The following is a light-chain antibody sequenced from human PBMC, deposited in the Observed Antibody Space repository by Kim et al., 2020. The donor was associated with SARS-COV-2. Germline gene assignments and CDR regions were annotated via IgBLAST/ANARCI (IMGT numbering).Light chain of an antibody. J-gene: IGLJ3*02. Sequence: QLVLTQSPSASASLGASVKLTCTLSSGYSSYAIAWHQQQPEKGPRYLMKLNSDGSHSKGDGIPDRFSGSSSGAERYLTISSLQSEDEADYYCQTWGTGIQVFGGGTQLTVL. CDR1: SGYSSYA. CDR2: LNSDGSH. CDR3: QTWGTGIQV. V-gene: IGLV4-69*01.